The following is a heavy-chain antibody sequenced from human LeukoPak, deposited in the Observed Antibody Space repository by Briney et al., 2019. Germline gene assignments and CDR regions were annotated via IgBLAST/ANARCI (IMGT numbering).Heavy chain of an antibody. CDR2: IYSVSDT. V-gene: IGHV3-53*01. Sequence: PGGSLRLSCAASGFSVSSNYMTWDRQAPGKGLQWVSVIYSVSDTFYADSVKGRFTISRDNSKNTVSLQMNSLRADDTAVYYCARWGYDSSGSYWDNWGQGTLVTVHS. J-gene: IGHJ4*02. CDR1: GFSVSSNY. D-gene: IGHD3-22*01. CDR3: ARWGYDSSGSYWDN.